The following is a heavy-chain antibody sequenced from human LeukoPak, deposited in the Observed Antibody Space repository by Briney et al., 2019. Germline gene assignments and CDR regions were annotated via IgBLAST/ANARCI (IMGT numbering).Heavy chain of an antibody. D-gene: IGHD4-23*01. CDR1: GGSISSYY. J-gene: IGHJ5*02. CDR3: ARGKRDYGGTNWFDP. Sequence: PSETLSLTCTVSGGSISSYYWSWIRQPAGKGLEWIGGNYTSGSTNYNPSLKSRVTMSVDTSKNQFSLKLSSVIAADTALYYCARGKRDYGGTNWFDPWGQGTLVTVSS. V-gene: IGHV4-4*07. CDR2: NYTSGST.